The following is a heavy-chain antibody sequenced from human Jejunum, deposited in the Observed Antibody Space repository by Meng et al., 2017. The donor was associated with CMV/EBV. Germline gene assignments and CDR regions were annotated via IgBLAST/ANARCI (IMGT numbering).Heavy chain of an antibody. Sequence: YGMHWLRQSPGKGLVWVSRSNYDGTVTNYADSVKGRFTISRDNGRNTLYLQMDSLRAEDTAVYYCARGAYYSDSPDYQNPDAFDIWGQGTMVTVSS. CDR3: ARGAYYSDSPDYQNPDAFDI. D-gene: IGHD3-22*01. CDR2: SNYDGTVT. V-gene: IGHV3-74*01. J-gene: IGHJ3*02. CDR1: YG.